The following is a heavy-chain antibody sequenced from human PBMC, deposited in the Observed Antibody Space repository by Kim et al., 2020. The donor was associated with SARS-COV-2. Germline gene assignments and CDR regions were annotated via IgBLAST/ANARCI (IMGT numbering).Heavy chain of an antibody. Sequence: GGSLRLSCAASGFTFSSYGMHWVRQAPGKGLEWVAVIWYDGSNKYYADSVKGRFTISRDNSKNTLYLQMNSLRAEDTAVYYCARVMGSSSGLDYWGQGTLVTVSS. CDR2: IWYDGSNK. CDR3: ARVMGSSSGLDY. J-gene: IGHJ4*02. D-gene: IGHD6-6*01. V-gene: IGHV3-33*01. CDR1: GFTFSSYG.